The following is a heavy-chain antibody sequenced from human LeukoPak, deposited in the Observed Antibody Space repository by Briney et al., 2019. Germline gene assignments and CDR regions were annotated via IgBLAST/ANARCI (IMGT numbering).Heavy chain of an antibody. V-gene: IGHV3-74*01. Sequence: RGSVTLSCAASAFTFSSYWMQWVGQAQGLELMWALSINGDGSSTKSADSVKGRFTMSRDNGQNSQYLQMHTRTDEDKAVYCCARGRIIYDDYAGAFLIWGEGTMLTVPS. CDR2: INGDGSST. D-gene: IGHD4-17*01. CDR1: AFTFSSYW. J-gene: IGHJ3*02. CDR3: ARGRIIYDDYAGAFLI.